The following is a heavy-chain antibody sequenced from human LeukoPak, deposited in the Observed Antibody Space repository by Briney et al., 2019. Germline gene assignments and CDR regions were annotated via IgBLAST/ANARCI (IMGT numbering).Heavy chain of an antibody. J-gene: IGHJ3*01. CDR2: IHYAGST. CDR1: GGAIRGTRSY. D-gene: IGHD6-6*01. Sequence: SETLSLTCSVSGGAIRGTRSYWGWIRQPPGRGLEWIGTIHYAGSTAYNPSLESRVTILVDTSKNQFSLKLSSVTAADTAVYYCARSAVQADAFDVWGQGTMVTVSS. V-gene: IGHV4-39*01. CDR3: ARSAVQADAFDV.